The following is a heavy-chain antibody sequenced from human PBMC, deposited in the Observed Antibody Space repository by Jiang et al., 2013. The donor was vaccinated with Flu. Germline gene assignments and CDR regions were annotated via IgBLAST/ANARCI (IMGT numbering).Heavy chain of an antibody. CDR3: AGSVVTSFDY. Sequence: RQAPGKGLEWVAVISYDGSNKNYVDSVKGRFTISRDNSKNTLYLQMNSLRAEDTAVYYCAGSVVTSFDYWGQGTLVTVSS. V-gene: IGHV3-30*03. J-gene: IGHJ4*02. D-gene: IGHD2-21*02. CDR2: ISYDGSNK.